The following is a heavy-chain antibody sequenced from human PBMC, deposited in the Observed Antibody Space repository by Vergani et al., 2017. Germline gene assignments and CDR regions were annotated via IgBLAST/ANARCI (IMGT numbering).Heavy chain of an antibody. CDR1: GFNFSSYN. D-gene: IGHD6-6*01. CDR3: AREYSSSSGRTFDI. J-gene: IGHJ3*02. V-gene: IGHV3-48*01. CDR2: VSVTRSSRGQ. Sequence: QLVEPGGGLVQPGKSLRLSCAASGFNFSSYNMNWVRQAPGKGLEWVSSVSVTRSSRGQSYADSVKGRFTISRDSAKNSLYLQMNSLRAEDTAIYYCAREYSSSSGRTFDIWGQGTKVIVSS.